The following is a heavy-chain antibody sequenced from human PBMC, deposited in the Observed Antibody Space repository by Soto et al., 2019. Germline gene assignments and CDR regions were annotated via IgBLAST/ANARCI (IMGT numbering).Heavy chain of an antibody. CDR1: GFTFCSYG. CDR2: IWYDGSNK. CDR3: ARDGYCSGGSCYSVPVFDY. Sequence: GGTVSRSCAACGFTFCSYGMHWVRQAPGKGLEWVAVIWYDGSNKYYADSVKGRFTISRDNSKNTLYLQMNSLRAEDTAVYYCARDGYCSGGSCYSVPVFDYWGQGTLVAVSS. V-gene: IGHV3-33*01. J-gene: IGHJ4*02. D-gene: IGHD2-15*01.